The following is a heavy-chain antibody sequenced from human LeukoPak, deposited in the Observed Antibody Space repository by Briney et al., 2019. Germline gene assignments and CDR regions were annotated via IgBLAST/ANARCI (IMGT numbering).Heavy chain of an antibody. J-gene: IGHJ4*02. D-gene: IGHD3-3*01. Sequence: PGGSLRLSCAASGFTFSSYTMNWVRQAPGKGLEWVSSVGPGGSSIDYADSLKGRFTISRDSAKNSLYLQMSSLRVEDTAVYFCARGHDTIYGVLYPLAYWGQGTLVTVSS. CDR1: GFTFSSYT. CDR3: ARGHDTIYGVLYPLAY. CDR2: VGPGGSSI. V-gene: IGHV3-21*01.